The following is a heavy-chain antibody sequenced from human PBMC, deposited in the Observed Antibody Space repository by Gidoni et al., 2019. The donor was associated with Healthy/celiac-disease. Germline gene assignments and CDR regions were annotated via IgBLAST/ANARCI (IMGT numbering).Heavy chain of an antibody. V-gene: IGHV1-2*02. CDR3: ARDVHIIAAAGRGFGY. D-gene: IGHD6-13*01. Sequence: QVQLVQSGAEVKKPGASVKVSCQASGYTFTGYYMHWVRQAPGQGLGWMGWINPNSGGTNYAQKFQGRVTMTRDTSISTAYMELSRLRSDDTAVYYCARDVHIIAAAGRGFGYWGQGTLVTVSS. CDR1: GYTFTGYY. J-gene: IGHJ4*02. CDR2: INPNSGGT.